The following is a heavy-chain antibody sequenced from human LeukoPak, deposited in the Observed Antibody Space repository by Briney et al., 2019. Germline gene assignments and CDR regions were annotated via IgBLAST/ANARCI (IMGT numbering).Heavy chain of an antibody. D-gene: IGHD5-18*01. CDR2: IKQDESEK. J-gene: IGHJ4*02. CDR1: GFTFSSYA. Sequence: GGSLRLSCAASGFTFSSYAMSWVRQAPGKGLEWVANIKQDESEKYYVDSVKGRFTISRDNAKNSVYLQMTSLRAEDTAVYYCARDRGWESSYGSVIYFDSWGQGTLVTVSS. V-gene: IGHV3-7*01. CDR3: ARDRGWESSYGSVIYFDS.